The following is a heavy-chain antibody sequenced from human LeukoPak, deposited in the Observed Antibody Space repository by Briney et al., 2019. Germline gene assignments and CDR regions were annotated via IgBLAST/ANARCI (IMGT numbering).Heavy chain of an antibody. CDR3: ARGLIIGSHVLDF. Sequence: GGSLRLSCAASGFTVSSNYMSWVRQAPGKGLEWVSVIYSGGSTYYADSVKGRFTISRDDSKNTLYLQMNRLRAEDTAVYYCARGLIIGSHVLDFWGQGALVTVSS. D-gene: IGHD3-16*01. V-gene: IGHV3-53*01. J-gene: IGHJ4*02. CDR2: IYSGGST. CDR1: GFTVSSNY.